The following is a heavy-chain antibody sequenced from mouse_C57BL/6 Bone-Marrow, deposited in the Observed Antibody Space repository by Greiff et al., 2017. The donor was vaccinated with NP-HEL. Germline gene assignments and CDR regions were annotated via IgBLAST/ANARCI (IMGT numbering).Heavy chain of an antibody. D-gene: IGHD2-3*01. CDR2: IDPSDSYT. J-gene: IGHJ2*01. V-gene: IGHV1-69*01. Sequence: MPGQGLEWIGEIDPSDSYTNYNQKFKGKSTLTVDKSSSTAYMQLSSLTSEDSAVFYCARRADGYYVYFDYWGQGTTLTVSS. CDR3: ARRADGYYVYFDY.